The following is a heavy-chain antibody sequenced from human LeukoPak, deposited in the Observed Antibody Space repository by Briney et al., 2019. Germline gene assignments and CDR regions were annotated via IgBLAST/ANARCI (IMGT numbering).Heavy chain of an antibody. CDR1: GGTFSRYA. D-gene: IGHD3-22*01. V-gene: IGHV1-69*05. CDR2: IIPIFGTA. CDR3: ARDTPHIYYDSSGSYFDY. J-gene: IGHJ4*02. Sequence: SVKVSCKASGGTFSRYAISWVRQAPGQGLEWMGRIIPIFGTANYAQKFQGRVTITTDESTSTAYMDPRSLRPENTAVYYCARDTPHIYYDSSGSYFDYWGQGTLVTVSS.